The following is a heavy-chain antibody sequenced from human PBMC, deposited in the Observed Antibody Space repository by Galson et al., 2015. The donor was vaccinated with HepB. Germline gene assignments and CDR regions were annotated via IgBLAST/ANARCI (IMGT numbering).Heavy chain of an antibody. CDR1: GFTFSSYA. J-gene: IGHJ3*02. Sequence: SLRLSCAASGFTFSSYAMHWVRQAPGKGLEWVAVISYDGSNKYYADSVKGRFTISRDNSKNTLYLQMNSLRAEDTAVYYCARDGIAAAGDAFDIWGQGTMVTVSS. D-gene: IGHD6-13*01. CDR3: ARDGIAAAGDAFDI. CDR2: ISYDGSNK. V-gene: IGHV3-30*04.